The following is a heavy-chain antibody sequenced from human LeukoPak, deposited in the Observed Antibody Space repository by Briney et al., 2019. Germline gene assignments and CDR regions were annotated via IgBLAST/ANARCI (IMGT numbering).Heavy chain of an antibody. D-gene: IGHD2/OR15-2a*01. J-gene: IGHJ4*02. V-gene: IGHV1-46*04. CDR3: ARDLISPDY. Sequence: ASVKVSCKASGYTFTGYYMHWVRQAPGQGLEWVGAINPYGGTTAYAQSLQGRVTVTRDTSSNTVYMELNSLTSEDTAIYYCARDLISPDYWGQGTLVTVSS. CDR1: GYTFTGYY. CDR2: INPYGGTT.